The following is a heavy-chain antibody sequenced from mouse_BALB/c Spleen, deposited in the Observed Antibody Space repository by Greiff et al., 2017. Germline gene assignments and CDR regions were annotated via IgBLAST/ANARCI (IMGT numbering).Heavy chain of an antibody. CDR3: ARSHYGNWTAY. CDR1: GFNIKDTY. D-gene: IGHD2-1*01. CDR2: IDPANGNT. Sequence: VQLQQSGAELVKPGASVKLSCTASGFNIKDTYMHWVKQRPEQGLEWIGRIDPANGNTKYDPKFQGKATITADTSSNTAYLQLSSLTSEDTAVYYCARSHYGNWTAYWGQGTLVTVSA. J-gene: IGHJ3*01. V-gene: IGHV14-3*02.